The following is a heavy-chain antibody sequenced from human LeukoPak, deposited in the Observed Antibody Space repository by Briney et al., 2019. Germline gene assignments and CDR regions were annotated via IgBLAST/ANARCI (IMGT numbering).Heavy chain of an antibody. CDR1: GGSISSGASD. CDR3: ARAARQGFTMIVVPFFYFDL. J-gene: IGHJ2*01. Sequence: SETLSLTCTVSGGSISSGASDWGWIRQHPKRGLEWVGYINHSGSTYYNPPLGSRVTMSVDTSKNQFSLKLSSVTAADSAVYYCARAARQGFTMIVVPFFYFDLWGRGTLVTVSS. V-gene: IGHV4-31*03. CDR2: INHSGST. D-gene: IGHD3-22*01.